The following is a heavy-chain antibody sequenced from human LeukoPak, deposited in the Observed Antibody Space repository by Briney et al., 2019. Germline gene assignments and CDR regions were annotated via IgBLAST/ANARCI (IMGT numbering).Heavy chain of an antibody. Sequence: ASVKVSCKASGYTFTGYYMHWVRQAPGQGLEWMGWINTNTGNPTYAQGFTGRFVFSLDTSVSTAYLQISSLKAEDTAVYYCARSAAGYSSGWPFDYWGQGTLVTVSS. CDR1: GYTFTGYY. J-gene: IGHJ4*02. V-gene: IGHV7-4-1*02. CDR3: ARSAAGYSSGWPFDY. CDR2: INTNTGNP. D-gene: IGHD6-19*01.